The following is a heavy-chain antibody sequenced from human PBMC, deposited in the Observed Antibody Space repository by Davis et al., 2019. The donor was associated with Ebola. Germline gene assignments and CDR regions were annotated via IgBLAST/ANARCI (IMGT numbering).Heavy chain of an antibody. D-gene: IGHD6-19*01. J-gene: IGHJ4*02. CDR3: ARESYSSGWFEY. CDR2: IYYSGGT. CDR1: GGSISSGDYY. V-gene: IGHV4-30-4*01. Sequence: MPSETLSLTCTVSGGSISSGDYYWSWIRQPPGKGLEWIGYIYYSGGTYYNPSLKSRVTISVDTSKNQFSLKLSSVTAADTAVYYCARESYSSGWFEYWGQGTLVTVSS.